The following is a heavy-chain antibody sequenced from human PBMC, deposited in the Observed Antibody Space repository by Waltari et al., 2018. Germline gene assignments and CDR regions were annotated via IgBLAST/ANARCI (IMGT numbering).Heavy chain of an antibody. CDR1: GFIFSSYG. CDR2: IQNDGSSK. Sequence: QVQLVESGGGVVQPGGSLRLSCATSGFIFSSYGMHWVRQAPGKGLEWVAFIQNDGSSKYYADSVKGRFTISRDNSKNTLYLQMNSLRAEDTAVYYCAKDMGTRSRWFDHWGQGAQVSVSS. CDR3: AKDMGTRSRWFDH. J-gene: IGHJ5*02. V-gene: IGHV3-30*02. D-gene: IGHD1-7*01.